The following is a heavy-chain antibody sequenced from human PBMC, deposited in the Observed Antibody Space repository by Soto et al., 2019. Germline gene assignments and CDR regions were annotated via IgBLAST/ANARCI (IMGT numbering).Heavy chain of an antibody. Sequence: GGSLRLSCTAFGFSLSNNAMYWVRQAPGKGLQWVSAISAGGGTYYADSVKGRFTISRDNSRNTLYLQMSSLRAEDTDLYFCAKRGGNGGTSATYYFDYWGQGIRVTVSS. D-gene: IGHD3-10*01. CDR3: AKRGGNGGTSATYYFDY. CDR1: GFSLSNNA. CDR2: ISAGGGT. J-gene: IGHJ4*02. V-gene: IGHV3-23*01.